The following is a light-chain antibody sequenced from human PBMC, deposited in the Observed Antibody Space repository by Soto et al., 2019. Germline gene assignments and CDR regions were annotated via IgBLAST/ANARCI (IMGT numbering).Light chain of an antibody. J-gene: IGKJ4*01. Sequence: AIQLTQSPSSLSASVGDRVTITCRASQGISSALAWYQQKPGKAPKLLIYDASSLESGVPSRFSGSGYGTDFTLTISSRQPEDFATYYCQQFNSYPLTFGGGTKVEIK. CDR3: QQFNSYPLT. CDR1: QGISSA. CDR2: DAS. V-gene: IGKV1-13*02.